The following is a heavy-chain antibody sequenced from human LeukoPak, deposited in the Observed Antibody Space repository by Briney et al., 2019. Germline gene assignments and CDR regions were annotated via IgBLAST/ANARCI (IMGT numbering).Heavy chain of an antibody. V-gene: IGHV1-69*01. CDR2: IIPIFGTA. CDR3: ARTQVFGVAQRHYYMDV. D-gene: IGHD3-3*01. Sequence: ASVKVSCKASGGTFSSYAISWVRQAPGQGLEWMGGIIPIFGTANYAQKFQGRVTITADESTSTAYMELSSLRSEDTAVYYCARTQVFGVAQRHYYMDVWGKGTTVTVSS. CDR1: GGTFSSYA. J-gene: IGHJ6*03.